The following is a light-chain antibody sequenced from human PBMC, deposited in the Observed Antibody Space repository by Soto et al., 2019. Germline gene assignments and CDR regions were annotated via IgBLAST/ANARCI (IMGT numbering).Light chain of an antibody. CDR3: QQKDT. Sequence: DIQMTQSPSSLSASVGDRVTITCRASQSISSYLNWYQQKPGKAPQLLIYAASSLQSGVPSRFSGSGSGTDFTLTISSLQPEDFANYYCQQKDTFGGGTKVEIK. J-gene: IGKJ4*01. CDR2: AAS. V-gene: IGKV1-39*01. CDR1: QSISSY.